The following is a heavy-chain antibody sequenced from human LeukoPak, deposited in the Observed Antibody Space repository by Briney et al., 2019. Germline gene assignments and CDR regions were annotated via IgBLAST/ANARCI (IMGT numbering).Heavy chain of an antibody. J-gene: IGHJ4*02. Sequence: GYTFTGYYMHWVXQAPGQGLEWMGWINPNSGGTNYAQKFQGWVTMTRDTSISTAYMELSRLRSDDTAVYYCARGRSDILTGYPGDFDYWGQGTLVTVSS. D-gene: IGHD3-9*01. CDR3: ARGRSDILTGYPGDFDY. CDR2: INPNSGGT. CDR1: GYTFTGYY. V-gene: IGHV1-2*04.